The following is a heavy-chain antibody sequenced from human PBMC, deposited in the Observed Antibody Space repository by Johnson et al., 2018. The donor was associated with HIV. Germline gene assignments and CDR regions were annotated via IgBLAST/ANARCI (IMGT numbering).Heavy chain of an antibody. CDR3: ARDPGGSLGAFDI. D-gene: IGHD1-26*01. Sequence: VQVVESGGGLVQPWGSLRLSCAASGFTVSSNYMSWVRQAPGKGLEWVSVIYSGGSTYYADSVKGRFTISRDNSKNTLYLQMNSLRVEDTAVYYCARDPGGSLGAFDIWGQGTIVTVSS. CDR1: GFTVSSNY. CDR2: IYSGGST. J-gene: IGHJ3*02. V-gene: IGHV3-66*01.